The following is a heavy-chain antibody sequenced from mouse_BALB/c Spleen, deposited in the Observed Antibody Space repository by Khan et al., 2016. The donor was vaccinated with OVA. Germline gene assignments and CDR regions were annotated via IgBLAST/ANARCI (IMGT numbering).Heavy chain of an antibody. D-gene: IGHD2-1*01. CDR3: TRLGVRGNYGFDY. CDR2: ISYSGST. Sequence: EVQLQESGPSLVKPSQTLSLTCSVTGDSITSGYWNWIRKFPGNKLEYMGYISYSGSTYYNPSLKRRISITRDTSKNPYYLQLNSVTTEDTATYYRTRLGVRGNYGFDYWGQGTTLTGSA. CDR1: GDSITSGY. V-gene: IGHV3-8*02. J-gene: IGHJ2*01.